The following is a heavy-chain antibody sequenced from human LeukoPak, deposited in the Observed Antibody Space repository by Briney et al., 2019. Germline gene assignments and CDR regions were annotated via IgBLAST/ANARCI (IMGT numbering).Heavy chain of an antibody. Sequence: GGSLRLSCAASGFTFGDTWMNWVRQVPGQGLEWVANIKQDGSEKFYVASVKGRFTISRDNGKSSLYLQMNPLRAEDTALYYCATSYDMGWLIGYWGQGTLVTVSS. V-gene: IGHV3-7*03. CDR3: ATSYDMGWLIGY. CDR2: IKQDGSEK. CDR1: GFTFGDTW. J-gene: IGHJ4*02. D-gene: IGHD3/OR15-3a*01.